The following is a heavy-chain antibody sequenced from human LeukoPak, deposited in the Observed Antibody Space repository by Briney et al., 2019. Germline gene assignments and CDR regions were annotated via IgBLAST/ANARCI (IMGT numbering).Heavy chain of an antibody. CDR2: INEDGSET. D-gene: IGHD2-2*01. J-gene: IGHJ6*02. CDR1: GFTFSRYW. CDR3: AREGRGGYCSSTSCYYYYGMDV. Sequence: RSGGSLRLSCAASGFTFSRYWMTWVRQAPGKGLEWVANINEDGSETYYVDSVKGRFTISIDNAKNSLYLQMNSLRAEDTAVYYCAREGRGGYCSSTSCYYYYGMDVWGQGTTVTVSS. V-gene: IGHV3-7*01.